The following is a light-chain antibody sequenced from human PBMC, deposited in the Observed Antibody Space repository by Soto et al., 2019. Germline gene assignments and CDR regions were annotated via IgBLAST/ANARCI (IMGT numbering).Light chain of an antibody. CDR2: DAS. V-gene: IGKV3-11*01. Sequence: PGERATLSCRASQSISNFLAWYQQKPGQPPRLLIYDASKRATDIPARFSGSGSGTDFTLTISSLEPEDFAVYYCQQRSNWPPLTFGQGTRLEI. CDR1: QSISNF. J-gene: IGKJ5*01. CDR3: QQRSNWPPLT.